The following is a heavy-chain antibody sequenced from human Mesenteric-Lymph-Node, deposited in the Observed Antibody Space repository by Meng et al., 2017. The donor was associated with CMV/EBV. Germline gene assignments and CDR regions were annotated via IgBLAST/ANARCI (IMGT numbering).Heavy chain of an antibody. V-gene: IGHV1-69*05. Sequence: SVKVSCKASGGTFSSYAISWVRQAPGQGLEWMGGIIPIFGTANYAQKFQGRVTITTDESTSTADMELSSLRSEDTAVYYCARVDSSGYGWDYWGQGTLVTVSS. CDR3: ARVDSSGYGWDY. J-gene: IGHJ4*02. CDR1: GGTFSSYA. CDR2: IIPIFGTA. D-gene: IGHD3-22*01.